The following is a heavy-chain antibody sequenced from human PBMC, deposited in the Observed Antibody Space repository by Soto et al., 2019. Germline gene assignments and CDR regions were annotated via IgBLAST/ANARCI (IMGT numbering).Heavy chain of an antibody. V-gene: IGHV4-34*01. D-gene: IGHD1-20*01. CDR2: INHSGST. Sequence: SETLSLTCAVYGGSFSGYYWSWIRQPPGKGLEWIGEINHSGSTNYNPPLKSRVTISEDASKNQVSLRLTSVTAADTAVYFCAREQYNWKIWGQGTQVTVS. J-gene: IGHJ4*02. CDR1: GGSFSGYY. CDR3: AREQYNWKI.